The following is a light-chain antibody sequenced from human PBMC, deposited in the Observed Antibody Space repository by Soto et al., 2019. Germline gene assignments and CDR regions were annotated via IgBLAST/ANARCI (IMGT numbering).Light chain of an antibody. CDR1: SSDVGAYTS. CDR2: EVT. CDR3: SSYTISNTLPFV. V-gene: IGLV2-14*01. Sequence: QSALTQPASVSGAPGQSITISCTGTSSDVGAYTSVSCYQQHPGNAPKLIIYEVTHRPSGVSNRFSGSKSGNTASLTISGLQAEDEADYYCSSYTISNTLPFVFGTGTKGTVL. J-gene: IGLJ1*01.